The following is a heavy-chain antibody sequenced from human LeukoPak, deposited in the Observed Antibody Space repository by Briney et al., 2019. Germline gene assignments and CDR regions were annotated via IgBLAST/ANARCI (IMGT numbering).Heavy chain of an antibody. Sequence: SGTLTLLCSLWIDFHSNTDWPSWLRQPPGQGLEWIGEISLTGLTHYNPSLESRVTVSLDKSKNQLSLNLTSVTAADTAVYYCSRENGDFSPFGYWGQVTLVTV. CDR1: IDFHSNTDW. V-gene: IGHV4-4*02. CDR3: SRENGDFSPFGY. J-gene: IGHJ4*02. D-gene: IGHD7-27*01. CDR2: ISLTGLT.